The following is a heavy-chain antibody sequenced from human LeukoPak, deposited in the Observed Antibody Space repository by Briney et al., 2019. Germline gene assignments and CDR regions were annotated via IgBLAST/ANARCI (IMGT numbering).Heavy chain of an antibody. V-gene: IGHV3-7*03. CDR2: IEKDGSKK. Sequence: PGGSLRLSCAASRFTFSSYWMSWVRQAPGRGLEWVANIEKDGSKKNYVDSVKGRFTISRDNSKNTLHLQMNSLRGEDTAVYYCTKAGLRGDDSHAKLSDYWGQGTLVTVSS. CDR1: RFTFSSYW. D-gene: IGHD2-21*01. J-gene: IGHJ4*02. CDR3: TKAGLRGDDSHAKLSDY.